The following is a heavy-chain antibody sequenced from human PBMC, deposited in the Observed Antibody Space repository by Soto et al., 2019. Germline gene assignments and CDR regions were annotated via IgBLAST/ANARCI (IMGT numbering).Heavy chain of an antibody. Sequence: SETLSLTCTVSGGSISTYYWSWIRQPAGKGLEWIGRIYASGSTNYNPSLKSRVTMSVATSKNQFSLKLSSVTTADTAVYYCARGGMVIIPTATAFDYWGQGTLVTVSS. CDR1: GGSISTYY. J-gene: IGHJ4*02. V-gene: IGHV4-4*07. D-gene: IGHD2-2*01. CDR2: IYASGST. CDR3: ARGGMVIIPTATAFDY.